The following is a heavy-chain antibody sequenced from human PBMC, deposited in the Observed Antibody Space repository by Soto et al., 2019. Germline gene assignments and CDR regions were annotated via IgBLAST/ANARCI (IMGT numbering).Heavy chain of an antibody. J-gene: IGHJ3*02. D-gene: IGHD3-22*01. Sequence: QVQLQQWGAGLLKPSETLSLTCAVYGGSFSGYYWSWIRQPPGKGLEWIGEINHSGSTNYNPSLKSRVTISVDTSKNQFSLKLSSVTAADTAVYYCARAPMGLDRRNDAFDIWGQGTMVTVSS. CDR2: INHSGST. CDR1: GGSFSGYY. CDR3: ARAPMGLDRRNDAFDI. V-gene: IGHV4-34*01.